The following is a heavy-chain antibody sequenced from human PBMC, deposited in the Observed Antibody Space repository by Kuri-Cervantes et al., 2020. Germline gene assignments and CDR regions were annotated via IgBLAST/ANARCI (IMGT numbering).Heavy chain of an antibody. D-gene: IGHD3-3*01. CDR1: GFTFSSYG. V-gene: IGHV3-33*08. J-gene: IGHJ4*02. CDR3: ARGGSGVFGVAPS. CDR2: IWYDGSNK. Sequence: GGSLRLSCAASGFTFSSYGMHWVRQAPGKGLEWVAVIWYDGSNKYYADSVKGRFTISRDNAKNTLYLQMNSLRAEDTAVYYCARGGSGVFGVAPSWGQGTLVTVSS.